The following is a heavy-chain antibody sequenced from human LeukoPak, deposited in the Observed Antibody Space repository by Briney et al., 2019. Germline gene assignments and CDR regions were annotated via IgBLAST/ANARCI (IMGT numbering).Heavy chain of an antibody. D-gene: IGHD1-26*01. CDR1: GFSLSSYE. J-gene: IGHJ5*02. CDR2: INSDGLST. V-gene: IGHV3-74*01. Sequence: GGSLRLSCAASGFSLSSYEVNWVRQAPGKGLVWVSRINSDGLSTSYADSVKGRFTISRDNAKNTLYLQMNSLRAEDTAVYYCARVRRGDNWFDPWGQGTLVTVSS. CDR3: ARVRRGDNWFDP.